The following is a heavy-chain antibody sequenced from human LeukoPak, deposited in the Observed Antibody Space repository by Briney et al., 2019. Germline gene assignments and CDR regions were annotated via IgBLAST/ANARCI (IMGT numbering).Heavy chain of an antibody. V-gene: IGHV3-23*01. CDR1: GFTFSSYA. J-gene: IGHJ4*02. Sequence: GGSLRLSCAASGFTFSSYAMSWVRQAPGKGLEWVSAISGSGSSTIYYADSVKGRFTTSRDNAKNSLFLQMNSLRAEDTAVYYCARDLIAATDYWGQGTLVTVSS. CDR2: ISGSGSSTI. CDR3: ARDLIAATDY. D-gene: IGHD6-13*01.